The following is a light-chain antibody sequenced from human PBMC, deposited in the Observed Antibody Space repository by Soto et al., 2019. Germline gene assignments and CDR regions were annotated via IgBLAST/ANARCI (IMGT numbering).Light chain of an antibody. Sequence: EIVLTQSPATLSLSPGERATLSCRASQSVSRHLAWYQQKPGQAPRLLIYDASNRATGIPARFSGRGSGTDFTLTINNLQREDFADYFCQQTYSNLWTFGQGTKVDI. J-gene: IGKJ1*01. V-gene: IGKV3-11*01. CDR3: QQTYSNLWT. CDR2: DAS. CDR1: QSVSRH.